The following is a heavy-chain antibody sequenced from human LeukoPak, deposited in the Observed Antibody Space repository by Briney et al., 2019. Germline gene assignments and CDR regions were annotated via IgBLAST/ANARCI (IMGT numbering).Heavy chain of an antibody. Sequence: GGSLRLSCAASGFTFSSYAMSWVRQAPGKGLEWVSAISGSGGSTYYADSVKGRFTISRDNSKNTLYLQMNSLRADDTAVYYCEKLNSEWLFPFDYWGQGTLVTVSS. CDR2: ISGSGGST. V-gene: IGHV3-23*01. CDR1: GFTFSSYA. CDR3: EKLNSEWLFPFDY. J-gene: IGHJ4*02. D-gene: IGHD3-3*01.